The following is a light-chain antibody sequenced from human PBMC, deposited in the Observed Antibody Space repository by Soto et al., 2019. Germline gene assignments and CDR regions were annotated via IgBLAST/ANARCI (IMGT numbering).Light chain of an antibody. CDR2: DTS. Sequence: EVVMTQSPATLSVSPGEGVTLSCRSNQGIGDTLAWYQHKPGQTPRLLIYDTSTRATGVPARFSGSRSGPEVTLTISRLQCEDFAIYYCQTYSTWPLTFGGGTKVESK. CDR3: QTYSTWPLT. CDR1: QGIGDT. V-gene: IGKV3-15*01. J-gene: IGKJ4*02.